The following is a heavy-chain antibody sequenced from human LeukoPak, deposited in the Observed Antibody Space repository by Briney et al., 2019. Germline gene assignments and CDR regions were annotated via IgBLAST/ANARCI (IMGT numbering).Heavy chain of an antibody. CDR3: ARAGPVAGYDY. CDR1: GYTFSGYY. J-gene: IGHJ4*02. CDR2: INPNSGGA. V-gene: IGHV1-2*06. D-gene: IGHD6-19*01. Sequence: ASMKVSCKASGYTFSGYYLHWVRQAPGQGPEWVGRINPNSGGADYAQKFQRRVTLTRDTSISTTYMELNSLTSDDTAEYYCARAGPVAGYDYWGQGTLVTVSS.